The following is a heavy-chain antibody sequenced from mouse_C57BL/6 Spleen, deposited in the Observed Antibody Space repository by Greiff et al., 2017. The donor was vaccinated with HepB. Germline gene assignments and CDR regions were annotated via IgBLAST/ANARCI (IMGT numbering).Heavy chain of an antibody. CDR2: IWRGGST. CDR1: GFSLTSYG. Sequence: QVHVKQSGPGLVQPSQSLSITCTVSGFSLTSYGVHWVRQSPGKGLEWLGVIWRGGSTDYNAAFMSRLSITKDNSKSQVFFKMNSLQADDTAIYYCAKNGDYYYAMDYWGQGTSVTVSS. V-gene: IGHV2-5*01. J-gene: IGHJ4*01. CDR3: AKNGDYYYAMDY.